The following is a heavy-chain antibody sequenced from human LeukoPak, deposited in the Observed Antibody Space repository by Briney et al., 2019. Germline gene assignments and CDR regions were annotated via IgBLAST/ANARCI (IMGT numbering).Heavy chain of an antibody. CDR3: ARDLVTVTKGFDI. V-gene: IGHV4-59*11. CDR1: GDSFSSHY. D-gene: IGHD4-17*01. J-gene: IGHJ3*02. CDR2: ISYIGTT. Sequence: SETLSLTCAGSGDSFSSHYWTWIRQPPGRGLEWIGYISYIGTTNYNPPLRSRVTISIATSKNQFSLKLSSVTTADTAVYYCARDLVTVTKGFDIWGLGTMVSVSS.